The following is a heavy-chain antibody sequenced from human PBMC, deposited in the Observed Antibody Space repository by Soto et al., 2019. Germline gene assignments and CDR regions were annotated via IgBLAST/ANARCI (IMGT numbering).Heavy chain of an antibody. J-gene: IGHJ6*02. Sequence: QVQLVQSGAEVKKPGASVKVSCKASGYTFTGYYMHWVQQAPGQGLEWMGWINPNSGGTNYAQKFQGWVTMTRDTSISTAYMELSRLRSDDTAVYYCARSLGYSSSWYFGMDVWGQGTTVTVSS. CDR3: ARSLGYSSSWYFGMDV. CDR1: GYTFTGYY. V-gene: IGHV1-2*04. D-gene: IGHD6-13*01. CDR2: INPNSGGT.